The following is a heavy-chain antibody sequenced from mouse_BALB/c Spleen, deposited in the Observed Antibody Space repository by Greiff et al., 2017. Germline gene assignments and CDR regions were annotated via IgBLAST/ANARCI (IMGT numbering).Heavy chain of an antibody. Sequence: EVQVVESGPGLVKPSQSLSLTCSVTGYSITSGYYWNWIRQFPGNKLEWMGYISYDGSNNYNPSLKNRIPITRDTSRNQFFLKLNSVTTEDTATYCCATMITTDYYAMDYWGQGTSVTVSS. V-gene: IGHV3-6*01. CDR1: GYSITSGYY. CDR2: ISYDGSN. D-gene: IGHD2-4*01. J-gene: IGHJ4*01. CDR3: ATMITTDYYAMDY.